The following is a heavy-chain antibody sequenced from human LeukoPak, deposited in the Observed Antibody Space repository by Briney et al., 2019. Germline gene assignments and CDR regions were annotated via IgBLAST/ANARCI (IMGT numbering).Heavy chain of an antibody. D-gene: IGHD1-7*01. CDR1: GYTFTSYG. Sequence: GASVKVSCKASGYTFTSYGISWVRQAPGQGLEWMGGIIPIFGTANYAQKFQGRVTITTDESTSTAYMELSSLRSEDTAVYYCAGGGIGGNWNYLMGYYFDYWGQGTLVTVSS. CDR2: IIPIFGTA. V-gene: IGHV1-69*05. CDR3: AGGGIGGNWNYLMGYYFDY. J-gene: IGHJ4*02.